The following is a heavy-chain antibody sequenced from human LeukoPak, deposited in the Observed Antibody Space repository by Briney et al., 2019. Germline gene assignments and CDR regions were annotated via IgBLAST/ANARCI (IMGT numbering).Heavy chain of an antibody. CDR3: ARHAGSSPFDY. D-gene: IGHD6-6*01. J-gene: IGHJ4*02. V-gene: IGHV4-59*01. CDR1: GGSISSYY. Sequence: SETLSLTCTVSGGSISSYYWSWIRQPPGKGLEWIGYTYYSGSTNYNPSLKSRVTISVDTSKNQFSLKLSSVTAADTAVYYCARHAGSSPFDYWGQGTLVTVSS. CDR2: TYYSGST.